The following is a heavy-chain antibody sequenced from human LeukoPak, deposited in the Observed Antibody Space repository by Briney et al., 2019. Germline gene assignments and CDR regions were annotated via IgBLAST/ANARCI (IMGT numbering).Heavy chain of an antibody. Sequence: GGSLRLSCAASGFTVSSSFIYWVRRAPGKGLEWVSFIHRDDKTYYADSVKGRFTMSRDSSKNTLYLQMNSLRDEDTAVYYCAKHRFESGGYHSTDWGQGTLVTVSS. CDR1: GFTVSSSF. D-gene: IGHD3-22*01. J-gene: IGHJ4*02. CDR2: IHRDDKT. V-gene: IGHV3-53*01. CDR3: AKHRFESGGYHSTD.